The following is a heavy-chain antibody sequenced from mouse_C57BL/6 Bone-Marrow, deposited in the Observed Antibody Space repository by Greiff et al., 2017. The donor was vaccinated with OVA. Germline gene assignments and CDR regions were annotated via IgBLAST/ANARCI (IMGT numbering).Heavy chain of an antibody. CDR2: IYPRSGNT. V-gene: IGHV1-81*01. D-gene: IGHD2-4*01. Sequence: QVQLKESGAELARPGASVKLSCKASGYTFTSYGISWVKQRTGQGLEWIGEIYPRSGNTYYNEKFKGKATLTADKSSSTAYMELRSLTSEDSAVYFCARGYDYDEGWYFDVWGTGTTVTVSS. CDR3: ARGYDYDEGWYFDV. CDR1: GYTFTSYG. J-gene: IGHJ1*03.